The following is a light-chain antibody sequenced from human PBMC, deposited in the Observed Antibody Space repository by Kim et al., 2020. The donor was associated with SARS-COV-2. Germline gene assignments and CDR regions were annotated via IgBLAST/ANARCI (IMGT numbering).Light chain of an antibody. V-gene: IGLV2-14*03. CDR1: NNDVGHDTS. CDR3: SSSTTSDTVA. CDR2: LAT. Sequence: QSALTQPASLSASPGQSVTISCTGTNNDVGHDTSVSWYQQHPGNAPKLIIYLATKRPSGISSRFSASRSGNTASLTISGLQADDEAHYFCSSSTTSDTVAFGGGTQLTVL. J-gene: IGLJ2*01.